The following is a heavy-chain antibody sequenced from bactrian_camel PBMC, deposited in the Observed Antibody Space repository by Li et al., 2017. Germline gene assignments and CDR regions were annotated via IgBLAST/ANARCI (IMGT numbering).Heavy chain of an antibody. V-gene: IGHV3S31*01. CDR2: INSGGGST. CDR1: GFTFSSYA. D-gene: IGHD5*01. Sequence: VQLVESGGGLVQPGGSLRLSCAASGFTFSSYAMSWVRQAPGKGLEWVSAINSGGGSTYYLDSVRGRFTISRDNTKNTLYLQLNSLKTEDTIMYSVQNQQLYGPGQGTQVTVS. J-gene: IGHJ4*01.